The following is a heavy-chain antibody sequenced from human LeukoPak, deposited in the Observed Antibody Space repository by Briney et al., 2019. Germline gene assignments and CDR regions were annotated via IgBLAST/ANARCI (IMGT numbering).Heavy chain of an antibody. CDR2: ISYDGSNK. D-gene: IGHD6-6*01. CDR1: GFTFSSYG. Sequence: GRSLRLSCAASGFTFSSYGMHWVRQAPGKGLEWVAVISYDGSNKYYADSVKGRFTISRDNSKNTLYLQMNSLRDEDTAVYYCARGSSSGDLSGLIDYWGQGTLVPVSS. CDR3: ARGSSSGDLSGLIDY. J-gene: IGHJ4*02. V-gene: IGHV3-30*03.